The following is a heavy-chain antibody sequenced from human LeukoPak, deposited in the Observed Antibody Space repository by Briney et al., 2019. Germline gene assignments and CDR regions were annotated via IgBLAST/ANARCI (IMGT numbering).Heavy chain of an antibody. CDR2: IRSKTFGGTI. J-gene: IGHJ5*02. CDR1: GFTFGDYG. Sequence: GGSLRLSCTTSGFTFGDYGMHWVRQAPGKDLEWVGFIRSKTFGGTIEYAASVKGRFTISRDDSKSIAYLQINSLKTDDTAVYYCGGYNWFEPWGQGTLVTVSS. D-gene: IGHD2-2*01. CDR3: GGYNWFEP. V-gene: IGHV3-49*04.